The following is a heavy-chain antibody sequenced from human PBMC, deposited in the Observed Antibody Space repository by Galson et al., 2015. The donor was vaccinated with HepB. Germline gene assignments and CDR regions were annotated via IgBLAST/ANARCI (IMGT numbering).Heavy chain of an antibody. D-gene: IGHD2-15*01. J-gene: IGHJ4*02. CDR1: GDSVSSNSAA. CDR2: TYYRSKWYN. V-gene: IGHV6-1*01. Sequence: CAISGDSVSSNSAAWNWIRQSPSRGLEWLGRTYYRSKWYNEYAVSVKSRLTINPDPSKNQFSLQLNSVTPEDTAVYYCAREQRYCSATTCPSARGLFDYWGQGTLVTVSS. CDR3: AREQRYCSATTCPSARGLFDY.